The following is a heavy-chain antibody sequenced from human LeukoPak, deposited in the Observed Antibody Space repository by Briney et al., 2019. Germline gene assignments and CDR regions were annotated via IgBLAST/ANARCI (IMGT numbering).Heavy chain of an antibody. V-gene: IGHV4-4*07. CDR2: IYTSGST. Sequence: SETLSLTCTVSGGSISSYYWSWLRQPAGKGREWIGRIYTSGSTNYNPSLKRRVTMSVDTSKTQFSLKLSSVTAADTAVYYCARARSVYCSSTSCAFDIWGQGTMVTVSS. CDR1: GGSISSYY. D-gene: IGHD2-2*01. J-gene: IGHJ3*02. CDR3: ARARSVYCSSTSCAFDI.